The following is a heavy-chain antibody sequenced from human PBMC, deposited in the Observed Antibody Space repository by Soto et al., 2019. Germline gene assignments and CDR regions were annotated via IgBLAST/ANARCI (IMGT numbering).Heavy chain of an antibody. Sequence: QVQLVQSGAEVKKPGASVKVSCKASGYTFTSYDINWVRQATGQGLEWMGWMNPNSGNTGYAQKFQGRVTMTRNTSISTAYMELSSLRSEDTAVYYCARWQQLAKNYYYYGMDVWGQGTTVTVSS. CDR3: ARWQQLAKNYYYYGMDV. J-gene: IGHJ6*02. CDR2: MNPNSGNT. CDR1: GYTFTSYD. V-gene: IGHV1-8*01. D-gene: IGHD6-13*01.